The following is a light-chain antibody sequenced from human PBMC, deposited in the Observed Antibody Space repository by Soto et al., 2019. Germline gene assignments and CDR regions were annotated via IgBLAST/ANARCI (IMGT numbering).Light chain of an antibody. Sequence: QSVLPQPASTSGSPGQSITISCTGTSSDVGGYNYVSWYQQHPGKAPKLMIYDVSNRPSGVSNRFSGSKSGNTASLTISGLQAEDEADYYCSSYTSSSTHYVFGTGTKVTVL. CDR3: SSYTSSSTHYV. CDR2: DVS. J-gene: IGLJ1*01. CDR1: SSDVGGYNY. V-gene: IGLV2-14*01.